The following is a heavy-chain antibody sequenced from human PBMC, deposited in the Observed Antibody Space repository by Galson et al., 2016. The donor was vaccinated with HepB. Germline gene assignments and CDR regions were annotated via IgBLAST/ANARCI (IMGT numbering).Heavy chain of an antibody. CDR3: ARDPHASGWAAYYFGA. CDR2: IWSDGSNR. Sequence: SLRLSCAVSGFTFSRSGMHWVRQAPGKGLGWVAVIWSDGSNRYYADSVQGRFTISRDNSKNTLFLQMNSLRAEDTAVYFCARDPHASGWAAYYFGAWGQGTLVTVSS. J-gene: IGHJ5*02. D-gene: IGHD6-19*01. CDR1: GFTFSRSG. V-gene: IGHV3-33*01.